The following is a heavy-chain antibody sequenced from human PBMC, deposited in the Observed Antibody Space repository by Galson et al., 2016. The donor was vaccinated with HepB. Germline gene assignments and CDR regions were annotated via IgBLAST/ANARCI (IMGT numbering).Heavy chain of an antibody. CDR2: VRSNANTYAT. V-gene: IGHV3-73*01. D-gene: IGHD4-17*01. CDR3: TRRRASDGKGDTVGN. Sequence: SLRLSCAASGFTFTSYAMAWVRQASGKGLEWVGRVRSNANTYATAYAASVKGRFTISRDDSKNTAYLQMNSLKTEDTAVYYCTRRRASDGKGDTVGNWGQGTLVTVSS. J-gene: IGHJ4*02. CDR1: GFTFTSYA.